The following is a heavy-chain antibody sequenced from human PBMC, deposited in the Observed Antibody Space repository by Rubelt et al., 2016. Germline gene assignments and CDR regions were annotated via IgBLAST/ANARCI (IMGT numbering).Heavy chain of an antibody. V-gene: IGHV4-34*01. J-gene: IGHJ4*02. CDR2: INHSGST. D-gene: IGHD2-2*01. Sequence: QVQLQQWGAGLLKPSETLSLTCAVYGGSFSGYYWSWIRQPPGKGLEWIGEINHSGSTNYNPSLKCGVTISVDTSKNQFALKLSSVTAADTAVYYCASLTRPAASLDYWGQGTLVTVSS. CDR1: GGSFSGYY. CDR3: ASLTRPAASLDY.